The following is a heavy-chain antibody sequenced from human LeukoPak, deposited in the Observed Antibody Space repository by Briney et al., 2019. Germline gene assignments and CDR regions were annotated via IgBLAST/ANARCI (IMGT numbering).Heavy chain of an antibody. CDR3: ARRWNGDFDWSNWFDP. CDR2: IYYSGST. Sequence: SETLSLTCTVSGGSISSYYWSWIRQPPGKGLEWIGYIYYSGSTNYNPSLKSRVTISVDTSKNQFSLKLSSVTAADTAVYYCARRWNGDFDWSNWFDPWGQGTLVTVSS. D-gene: IGHD3-9*01. J-gene: IGHJ5*02. CDR1: GGSISSYY. V-gene: IGHV4-59*08.